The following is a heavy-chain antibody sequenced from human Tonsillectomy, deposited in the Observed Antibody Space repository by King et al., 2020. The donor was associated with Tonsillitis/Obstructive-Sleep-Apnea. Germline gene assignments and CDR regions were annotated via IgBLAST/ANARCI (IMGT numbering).Heavy chain of an antibody. CDR2: LAYDGSNK. J-gene: IGHJ6*02. V-gene: IGHV3-30*04. Sequence: VQLVESGGGVVQPGRALSLSCAASDFTFSNYAMHWVRQAPGKGLEWVAVLAYDGSNKYYADSVKGRFTISRDNSKNTLYLQMNSLRAEDTAVYYCARDITIFGVAASLDVWGEGTTVTVSS. D-gene: IGHD3-3*01. CDR1: DFTFSNYA. CDR3: ARDITIFGVAASLDV.